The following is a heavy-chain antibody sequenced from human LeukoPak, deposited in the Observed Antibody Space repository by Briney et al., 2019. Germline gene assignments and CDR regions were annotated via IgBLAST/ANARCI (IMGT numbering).Heavy chain of an antibody. D-gene: IGHD3/OR15-3a*01. Sequence: SETLSLTCTVSGGSISGYYWSWIRQPPGKGLDWIGYIYYSGSTNYNPSLKSRVTISVDTSKNQFSLKLSSVTAADTAVYYCAGRNYDFWTDYYYMDVWGKGTTVTVSS. J-gene: IGHJ6*03. V-gene: IGHV4-59*13. CDR2: IYYSGST. CDR1: GGSISGYY. CDR3: AGRNYDFWTDYYYMDV.